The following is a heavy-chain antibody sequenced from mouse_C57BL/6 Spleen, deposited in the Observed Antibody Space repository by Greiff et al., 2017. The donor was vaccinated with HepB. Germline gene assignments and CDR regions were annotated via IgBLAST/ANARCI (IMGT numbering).Heavy chain of an antibody. V-gene: IGHV1-54*01. J-gene: IGHJ2*01. CDR2: INPGSGGT. CDR3: ARESYDGYY. D-gene: IGHD2-3*01. Sequence: QVQLQQSGAELVRPGTSVKVSCKASGYAFTNYLIEWVKQRPGQGLEWIGVINPGSGGTNYNEKFKGKATLTADKSSSTAYMQLSSLTSEDSAVYFCARESYDGYYWSQGTTLTVSS. CDR1: GYAFTNYL.